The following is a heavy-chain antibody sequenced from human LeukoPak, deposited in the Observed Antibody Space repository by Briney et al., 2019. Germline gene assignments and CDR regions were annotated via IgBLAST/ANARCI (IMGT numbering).Heavy chain of an antibody. V-gene: IGHV4-34*01. CDR3: ARSVEGYCSGGSCYSYYYYMDV. CDR2: INHSGST. J-gene: IGHJ6*03. Sequence: PSETLSLTCAVYGGSFSGYYWCWIRQPPGKGLEWIGEINHSGSTNYNPSLKSRVTISVDTSKNQFSLKLSSVTAADTAVYYCARSVEGYCSGGSCYSYYYYMDVWGKGTTVTVSS. CDR1: GGSFSGYY. D-gene: IGHD2-15*01.